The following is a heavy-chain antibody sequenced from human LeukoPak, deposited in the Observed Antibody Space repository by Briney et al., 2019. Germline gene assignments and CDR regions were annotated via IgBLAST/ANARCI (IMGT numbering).Heavy chain of an antibody. CDR1: GAFISSSSYY. V-gene: IGHV4-39*07. CDR2: IYYSGRD. J-gene: IGHJ4*02. CDR3: ARGRTYYYGSGILFY. D-gene: IGHD3-10*01. Sequence: PSETLSLTCTVSGAFISSSSYYWGWIRQAPGKGLEWIGEIYYSGRDYNNPSLKSRVTISVDTSKNQFSLKLSSVTAADTAVYYCARGRTYYYGSGILFYWGQGTLVTVSS.